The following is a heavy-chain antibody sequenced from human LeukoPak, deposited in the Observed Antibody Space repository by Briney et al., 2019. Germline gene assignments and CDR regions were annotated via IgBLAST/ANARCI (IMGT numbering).Heavy chain of an antibody. CDR1: GYTFTGYY. D-gene: IGHD6-19*01. CDR2: INPNSGGT. CDR3: ARVGGASSMGSGWYVY. Sequence: GASVKVSCKASGYTFTGYYMHWVRQAPGQGLEWMGRINPNSGGTNYAQKSQGRVTMTRDTSISTAYVELSRLRSDDTAVYYCARVGGASSMGSGWYVYWGQGTLVTVSS. J-gene: IGHJ4*02. V-gene: IGHV1-2*06.